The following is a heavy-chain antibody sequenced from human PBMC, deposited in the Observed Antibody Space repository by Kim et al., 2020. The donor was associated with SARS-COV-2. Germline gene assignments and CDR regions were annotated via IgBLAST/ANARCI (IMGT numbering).Heavy chain of an antibody. Sequence: ASVKVSCKASGYTFTSYGISWVRQAPGQGLEWMGWISAYNGNTNYAQKLQGRVTMTTDTSTSTAYMELRSLRSDDTAVYYCARDLRPGGVPSYYYYGMDVWGQGTTVTVSS. D-gene: IGHD3-16*01. CDR1: GYTFTSYG. CDR2: ISAYNGNT. CDR3: ARDLRPGGVPSYYYYGMDV. J-gene: IGHJ6*02. V-gene: IGHV1-18*01.